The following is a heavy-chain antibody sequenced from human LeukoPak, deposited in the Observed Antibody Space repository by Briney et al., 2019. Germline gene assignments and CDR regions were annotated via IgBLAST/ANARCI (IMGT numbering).Heavy chain of an antibody. J-gene: IGHJ4*02. CDR3: AGQTRGTKGSFDY. Sequence: GGSLRLSCAASGFTFSDHYMDWVRQAPGKGLEWVGRAINKANSYTTEYAASVKGRFTISRDESKNSLYLQMNSLKTEDTGVYYCAGQTRGTKGSFDYWGQGTLVTVSS. CDR1: GFTFSDHY. V-gene: IGHV3-72*01. CDR2: AINKANSYTT. D-gene: IGHD3-10*01.